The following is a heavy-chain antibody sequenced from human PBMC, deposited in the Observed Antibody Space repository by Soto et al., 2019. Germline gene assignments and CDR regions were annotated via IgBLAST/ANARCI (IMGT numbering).Heavy chain of an antibody. J-gene: IGHJ5*02. Sequence: QVQLVQAGAEVKKPGSSVKVSCKASGGTFSSYTISWVRQAPGQGLEWMGRIIPILDIAYYAQKFQGRVTITADKSTSTAYMELGSLRSEDTAVYYCARGELGDYGDYVSLWFDPWGKGTLVTVSS. V-gene: IGHV1-69*02. CDR1: GGTFSSYT. D-gene: IGHD4-17*01. CDR3: ARGELGDYGDYVSLWFDP. CDR2: IIPILDIA.